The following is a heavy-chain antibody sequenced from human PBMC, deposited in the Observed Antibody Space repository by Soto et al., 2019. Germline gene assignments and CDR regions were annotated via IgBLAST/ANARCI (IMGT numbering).Heavy chain of an antibody. CDR3: ARWAYSSGWTHYFHT. CDR2: ISYDGSNK. CDR1: GFTFSSYA. V-gene: IGHV3-30-3*01. D-gene: IGHD6-25*01. Sequence: PGGSLRLSCVASGFTFSSYAMHWVRQAPGKGLEWVAVISYDGSNKYYADSVKGRFTISRDNSKNTVYLQVSSLKTEDTTVYYCARWAYSSGWTHYFHTWGQGTPVTVSS. J-gene: IGHJ4*02.